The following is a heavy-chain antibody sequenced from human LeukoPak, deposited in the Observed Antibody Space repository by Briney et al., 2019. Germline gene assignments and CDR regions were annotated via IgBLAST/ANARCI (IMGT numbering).Heavy chain of an antibody. J-gene: IGHJ4*02. Sequence: SETLSLTCTVSGGSISSYYWSWIRQPPGKGLEWIGEINHSGSTNYSPSLKSRVTRSVDTSKNQFSLKLSSVTAADTAVYYCARGQGWFGARYYFDYWGQGTLVTVSS. CDR1: GGSISSYY. CDR3: ARGQGWFGARYYFDY. D-gene: IGHD3-10*01. V-gene: IGHV4-34*01. CDR2: INHSGST.